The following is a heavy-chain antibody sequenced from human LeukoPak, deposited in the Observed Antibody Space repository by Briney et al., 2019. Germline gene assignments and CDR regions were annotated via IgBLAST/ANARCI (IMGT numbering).Heavy chain of an antibody. J-gene: IGHJ4*02. CDR2: ISNNGGYT. V-gene: IGHV3-23*01. CDR3: AKQLGYCSDGSCYFPY. D-gene: IGHD2-15*01. CDR1: GFTFSSSA. Sequence: GGSLRLSSAASGFTFSSSAMSWVRQAPGKGLEWVSAISNNGGYTYYADSVQGRFTISRDNSKSTLCLQMNSLRAEDTAAYYCAKQLGYCSDGSCYFPYWGQGTLVTVSS.